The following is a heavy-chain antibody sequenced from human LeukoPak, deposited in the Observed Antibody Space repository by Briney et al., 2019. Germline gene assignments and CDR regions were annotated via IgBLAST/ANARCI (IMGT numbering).Heavy chain of an antibody. J-gene: IGHJ3*02. CDR3: ARVSLDALDI. Sequence: GGSQRLSCVASGFTYSSYWMTWVRQAPGKGLEWVANIKQDGSEKYYVDFVKGRFTISRDNAKNSLYLQMNSLRAEDTAVYYCARVSLDALDIWGQGTMVTVSS. V-gene: IGHV3-7*02. CDR1: GFTYSSYW. CDR2: IKQDGSEK.